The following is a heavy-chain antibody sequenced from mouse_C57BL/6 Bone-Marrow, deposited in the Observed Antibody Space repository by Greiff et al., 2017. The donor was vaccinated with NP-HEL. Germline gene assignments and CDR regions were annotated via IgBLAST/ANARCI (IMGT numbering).Heavy chain of an antibody. J-gene: IGHJ2*01. D-gene: IGHD1-1*02. CDR3: ARSEYGSYYGFDY. CDR1: GFTFTDYY. Sequence: EVKVVESGGGLVQPGGSLSLSCAASGFTFTDYYMSWVRQPPGKALEWLGFIRNKANGYTTEYSASVKGRLTTSRDNSQSILYLQMKALRGEDSATYYCARSEYGSYYGFDYWGQGTTLTVSS. CDR2: IRNKANGYTT. V-gene: IGHV7-3*01.